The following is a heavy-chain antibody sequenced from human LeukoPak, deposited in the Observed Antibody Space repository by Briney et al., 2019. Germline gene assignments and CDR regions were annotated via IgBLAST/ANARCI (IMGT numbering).Heavy chain of an antibody. CDR2: ISYSGST. Sequence: PSETLSLTCTVSGGSISFYYWSWIRQPPGKGLEWVGYISYSGSTNYDPSLKSRVTISLDTSKNQFSLKLSSVTAADTAVYYCARRSIAAGGLYGMDVWAKGPRSPSP. CDR1: GGSISFYY. V-gene: IGHV4-59*08. D-gene: IGHD6-13*01. CDR3: ARRSIAAGGLYGMDV. J-gene: IGHJ6*02.